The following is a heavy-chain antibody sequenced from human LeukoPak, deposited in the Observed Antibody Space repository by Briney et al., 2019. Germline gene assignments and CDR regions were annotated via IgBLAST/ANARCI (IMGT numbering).Heavy chain of an antibody. CDR2: FDPEDGAR. CDR3: ATGYTYDYSLY. J-gene: IGHJ4*02. V-gene: IGHV1-24*01. CDR1: GDTVTGFS. D-gene: IGHD5-18*01. Sequence: PGASVKVSCKVSGDTVTGFSIHWVRQAPGHGIEWMGGFDPEDGARIFAQKFQGRVTMTEDTSTDTAYMDLSSLRSEDTAVYYCATGYTYDYSLYWGQGTLVTVSS.